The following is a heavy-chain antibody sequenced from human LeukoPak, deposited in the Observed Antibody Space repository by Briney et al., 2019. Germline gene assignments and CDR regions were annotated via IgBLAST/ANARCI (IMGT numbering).Heavy chain of an antibody. V-gene: IGHV1-3*01. J-gene: IGHJ4*02. D-gene: IGHD2-21*01. CDR2: IKAGNGDT. CDR1: GYIFTRYV. CDR3: ARDDCGDTCYPGGY. Sequence: ASVKVSCKASGYIFTRYVVHWVRQAPGQRPEWMGWIKAGNGDTKYSQNFQDGLTITRDTSASTVYMELSSLTSEDTALYYCARDDCGDTCYPGGYWGQGTLVTVSS.